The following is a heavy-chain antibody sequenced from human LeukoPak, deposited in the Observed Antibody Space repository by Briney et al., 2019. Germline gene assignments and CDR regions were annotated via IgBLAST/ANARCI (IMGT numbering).Heavy chain of an antibody. CDR3: ARGGQAPSDAFDI. CDR2: IIPIFGTA. Sequence: SVNVSCKASGGTFSSYAISWVRQAPGQGLEWMGGIIPIFGTANYAQKFQGRVTITADESTSTAYMELSSLRSEDTAVYYCARGGQAPSDAFDIWGRGTMVTVSS. CDR1: GGTFSSYA. V-gene: IGHV1-69*13. D-gene: IGHD3-10*01. J-gene: IGHJ3*02.